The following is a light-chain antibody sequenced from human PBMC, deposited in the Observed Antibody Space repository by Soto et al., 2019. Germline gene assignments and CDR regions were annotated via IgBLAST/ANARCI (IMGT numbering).Light chain of an antibody. CDR3: QQSNSFPLT. CDR2: EAS. CDR1: QGVNTW. V-gene: IGKV1-12*01. J-gene: IGKJ4*01. Sequence: DIQMTQSPSSVSASVGDRVTITCRSSQGVNTWLSWYQKKPGKAPELLVYEASSVHSGVHSRFSGSGSGTDFTPTINSLQTEDFATYYCQQSNSFPLTFGGGTKVE.